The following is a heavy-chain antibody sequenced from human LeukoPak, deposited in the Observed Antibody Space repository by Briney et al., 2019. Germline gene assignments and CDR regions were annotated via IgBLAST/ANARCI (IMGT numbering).Heavy chain of an antibody. V-gene: IGHV1-69*05. CDR3: ARDLATWDYYGSGSPRWFDP. D-gene: IGHD3-10*01. CDR1: GGTFSSYA. Sequence: ASVKVSCKASGGTFSSYAISWVRQAPGQGLEWMGGIIPIFGTANYAQKFQGRVTITTDESTSTAYMELRSLRSDDTAVYYCARDLATWDYYGSGSPRWFDPWGQGTLVTVSS. CDR2: IIPIFGTA. J-gene: IGHJ5*02.